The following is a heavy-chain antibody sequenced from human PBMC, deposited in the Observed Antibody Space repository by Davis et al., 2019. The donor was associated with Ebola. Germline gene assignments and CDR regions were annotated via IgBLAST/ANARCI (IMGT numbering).Heavy chain of an antibody. J-gene: IGHJ4*02. CDR1: GFTFDDYA. CDR2: ISWNSGSI. Sequence: SLKISCAASGFTFDDYAMHWVRQVPGKGLEWVSGISWNSGSIGYADSVKGRFTISRDNAKNSLYLQMNSLRAEDTALYYCAKGYADGWYYFDYWGQGTLVTVSS. CDR3: AKGYADGWYYFDY. V-gene: IGHV3-9*01. D-gene: IGHD6-19*01.